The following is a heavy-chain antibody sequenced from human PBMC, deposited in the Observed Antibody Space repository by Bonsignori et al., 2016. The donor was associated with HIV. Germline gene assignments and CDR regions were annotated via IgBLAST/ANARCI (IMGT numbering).Heavy chain of an antibody. J-gene: IGHJ4*01. D-gene: IGHD1-26*01. Sequence: WVRQAPGQGLEWMGLVDPEDGETLYAGKFQGRVTITADTSADTAYMALSSLRSEDTAVYYCATVREVLSGWGHGTLVTVSS. CDR3: ATVREVLSG. CDR2: VDPEDGET. V-gene: IGHV1-69-2*01.